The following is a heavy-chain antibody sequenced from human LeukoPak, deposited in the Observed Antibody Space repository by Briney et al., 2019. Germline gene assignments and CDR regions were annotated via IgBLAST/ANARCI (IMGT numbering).Heavy chain of an antibody. D-gene: IGHD4-17*01. V-gene: IGHV3-33*01. Sequence: PGGSLRLSCAASGFNFSSYGMHWVRQAPGKGLEWVAVIWFDGSNKYYADSVKGRFTVSRDNSKNTMDLQMNSLRAEDTAVYYCAREQYGSDDALDIWGQGTMVTVSS. J-gene: IGHJ3*02. CDR3: AREQYGSDDALDI. CDR2: IWFDGSNK. CDR1: GFNFSSYG.